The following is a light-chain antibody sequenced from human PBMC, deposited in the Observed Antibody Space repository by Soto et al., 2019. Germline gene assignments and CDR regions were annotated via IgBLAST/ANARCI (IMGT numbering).Light chain of an antibody. V-gene: IGKV1-5*01. CDR2: HAS. CDR3: QQYNSYS. J-gene: IGKJ1*01. CDR1: QGISSW. Sequence: DKKMTKSPSSVCAYIGERVTISCRASQGISSWLAWYQQKPGKAPKLLIYHASTLESGVPSRFSGSGSGTEFTLTISSLQPDDFATYYRQQYNSYSFGQGTRWIS.